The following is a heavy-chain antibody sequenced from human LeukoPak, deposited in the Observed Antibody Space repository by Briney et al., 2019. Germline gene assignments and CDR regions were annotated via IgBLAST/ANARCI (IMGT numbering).Heavy chain of an antibody. J-gene: IGHJ4*02. V-gene: IGHV3-48*01. Sequence: GGSLRLSCAASEFTFSTYSMNWVRQAPGKGVEGVSYISSSGGTNYYADSVKGRFTISRDNDETSLYLQMYSLRAEDTAVYYCARGGTTAQPSKYFFDYWGQGTLVTVSS. CDR1: EFTFSTYS. CDR2: ISSSGGTN. D-gene: IGHD1-7*01. CDR3: ARGGTTAQPSKYFFDY.